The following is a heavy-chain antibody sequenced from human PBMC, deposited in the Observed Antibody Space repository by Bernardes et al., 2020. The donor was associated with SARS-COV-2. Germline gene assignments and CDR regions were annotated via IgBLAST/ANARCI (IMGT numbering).Heavy chain of an antibody. D-gene: IGHD3-9*01. V-gene: IGHV1-2*02. CDR2: INPNSGGA. Sequence: ASVKVSCKTSGYTFTGYSMHWVRQAPGQGLEWMGWINPNSGGANYAQKFQGRVTLTRDKSISTVYMELSRLRSDDTAMYYCTTLHNFDTTGYYTPYFDHWGQGTLVTVSS. J-gene: IGHJ4*01. CDR3: TTLHNFDTTGYYTPYFDH. CDR1: GYTFTGYS.